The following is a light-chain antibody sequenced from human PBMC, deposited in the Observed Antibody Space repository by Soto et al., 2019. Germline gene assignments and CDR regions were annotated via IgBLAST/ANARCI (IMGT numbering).Light chain of an antibody. CDR3: SSYRSSSSTPFV. CDR1: SRAFGGSNH. J-gene: IGLJ1*01. V-gene: IGLV2-14*03. Sequence: QSVLTQPASVSGSPGQSITISCTGTSRAFGGSNHVSWYQQHPGKAPKLLIYDVGNRPSGISDRFSGSKSGNTASLTISGLLTEDEADYVCSSYRSSSSTPFVFGTGTKLTVL. CDR2: DVG.